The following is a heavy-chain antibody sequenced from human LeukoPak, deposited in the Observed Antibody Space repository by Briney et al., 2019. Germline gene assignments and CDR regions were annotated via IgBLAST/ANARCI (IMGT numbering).Heavy chain of an antibody. CDR3: ARDLSRNCFDP. CDR1: GYSFTSHR. D-gene: IGHD3-3*01. CDR2: IDPSDSYS. J-gene: IGHJ5*02. V-gene: IGHV5-10-1*01. Sequence: NLGESLRISCKGSGYSFTSHRITWVRQMPGKGLEWMGRIDPSDSYSNYSPSFQGHVTISVDKSISTAYLQWSSLKASDTAMYYCARDLSRNCFDPWGQGTLVTVSS.